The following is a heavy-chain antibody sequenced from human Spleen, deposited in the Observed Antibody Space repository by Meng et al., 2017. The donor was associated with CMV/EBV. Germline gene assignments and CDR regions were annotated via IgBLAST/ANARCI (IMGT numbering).Heavy chain of an antibody. CDR1: GGSFSGYY. CDR3: ARVGDSSSSDYGMDV. J-gene: IGHJ6*02. D-gene: IGHD6-13*01. CDR2: IYYSGST. Sequence: SQTLSLTCAVYGGSFSGYYWGWIRQPPGKGLEWIGSIYYSGSTYYNPSLKSRVTISVDTSKNQFSLKLSSVTAADTAVYYCARVGDSSSSDYGMDVWGQGTTVTVSS. V-gene: IGHV4-34*01.